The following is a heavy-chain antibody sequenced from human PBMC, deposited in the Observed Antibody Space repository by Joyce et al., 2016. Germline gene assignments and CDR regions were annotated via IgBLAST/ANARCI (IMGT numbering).Heavy chain of an antibody. J-gene: IGHJ4*02. CDR3: AREQRYFDYVWGHYRDGTFDK. V-gene: IGHV4-39*07. CDR2: IYNDGNT. CDR1: GGFIGSTNYH. Sequence: QLQLRESGPGLVKPSETLSLTCTVSGGFIGSTNYHWGWLRQSPGWGLEWIALIYNDGNTYYKPSLKSRVTISAETSKNQLSLKLMSVTAADTAVYYCAREQRYFDYVWGHYRDGTFDKWGQGMLVTVSS. D-gene: IGHD3-16*02.